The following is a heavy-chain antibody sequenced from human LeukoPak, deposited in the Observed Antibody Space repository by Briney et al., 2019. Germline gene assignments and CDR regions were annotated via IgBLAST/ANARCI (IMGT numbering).Heavy chain of an antibody. D-gene: IGHD2-15*01. V-gene: IGHV3-7*01. CDR3: AKNKGWELPAELDS. CDR2: INQDGDEK. CDR1: GFTFKNSW. J-gene: IGHJ4*02. Sequence: GGSLRLSCAASGFTFKNSWMSWVRQAPGKGLEWVANINQDGDEKYYVDSVKGRFTISRDDAQTSVYLQLSSLRPEDTAVYYCAKNKGWELPAELDSWGQGALVIVSS.